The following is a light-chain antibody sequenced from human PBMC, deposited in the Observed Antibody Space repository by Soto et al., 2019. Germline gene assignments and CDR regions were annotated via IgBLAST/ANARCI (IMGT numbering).Light chain of an antibody. V-gene: IGLV3-21*04. CDR1: NIGSKS. CDR2: YDS. J-gene: IGLJ3*02. Sequence: SYQLTQPPSVSVTPGKTARITCGGNNIGSKSVHWYQQKPGQAPVLVSYYDSDRPSGIPERFSGSNSGNTATLTISRVEAGDEADYYCQVWDSSSDHPWVFGGGTKLTVV. CDR3: QVWDSSSDHPWV.